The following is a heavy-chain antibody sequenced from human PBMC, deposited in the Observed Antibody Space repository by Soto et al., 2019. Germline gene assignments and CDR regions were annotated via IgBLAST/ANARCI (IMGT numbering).Heavy chain of an antibody. J-gene: IGHJ6*02. CDR3: ASLYNVGVVNYYYGMDV. CDR1: GGSISSSSYY. CDR2: IYYSGST. V-gene: IGHV4-39*01. Sequence: PSETLSLTCTVSGGSISSSSYYWGWIRQPPGKGLEWIGSIYYSGSTYYNPSLKSRVTISVDTSKNQFSLKLSSVTAADTAVYYCASLYNVGVVNYYYGMDVWGQGTTVTVSS. D-gene: IGHD3-3*01.